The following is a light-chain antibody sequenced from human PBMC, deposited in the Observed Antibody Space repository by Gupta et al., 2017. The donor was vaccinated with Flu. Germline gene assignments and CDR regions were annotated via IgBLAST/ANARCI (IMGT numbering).Light chain of an antibody. J-gene: IGLJ1*01. CDR2: SND. Sequence: VTISCSGRSSNIERNTVSWYQQLPGTAPKLLIYSNDQRPSGVPDRFSGSKSGTSASLAISGLQSDDEAEYDCASWDDSLNGAGVFGTGTKVTVL. V-gene: IGLV1-44*01. CDR3: ASWDDSLNGAGV. CDR1: SSNIERNT.